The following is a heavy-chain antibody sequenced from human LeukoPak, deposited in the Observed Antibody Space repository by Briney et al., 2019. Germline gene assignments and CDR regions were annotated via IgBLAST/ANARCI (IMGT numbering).Heavy chain of an antibody. J-gene: IGHJ4*02. CDR2: IYYSGST. CDR1: GSSISSHY. Sequence: PSETLSLTCTVSGSSISSHYWSWIRQPPGKGLEWIGYIYYSGSTNYNPSLKSRVTISVDTSKNQFSLKLSSVTAADTAVYYCARGRVGALNNFDYWGQGTLVTVSS. CDR3: ARGRVGALNNFDY. V-gene: IGHV4-59*11. D-gene: IGHD1-26*01.